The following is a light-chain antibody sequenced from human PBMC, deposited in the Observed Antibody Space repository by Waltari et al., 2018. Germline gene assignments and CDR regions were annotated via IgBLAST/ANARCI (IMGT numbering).Light chain of an antibody. CDR3: QQYYSTPRT. J-gene: IGKJ1*01. Sequence: DIVMTPSPDSLAVSLGERPTINCKSSQSVLYSSNNKNYLAWYQQKPGQPPKLLIYWASTRESGVPDRFSGSGSGTDFTLTISSLQAEDVAVYYCQQYYSTPRTFGQGTKVEIK. CDR1: QSVLYSSNNKNY. CDR2: WAS. V-gene: IGKV4-1*01.